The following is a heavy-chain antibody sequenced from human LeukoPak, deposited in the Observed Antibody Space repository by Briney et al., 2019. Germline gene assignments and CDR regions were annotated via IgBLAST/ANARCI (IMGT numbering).Heavy chain of an antibody. V-gene: IGHV4-59*01. CDR3: ARTMVTTYFDN. J-gene: IGHJ4*02. Sequence: SVTLSLTCTVSGGSISSYYWSWIRQPPGKGLEWIAYISDSGSTNYNPSLKSRVTISVDTSKNQFSLKLSSVTAADTAVYYCARTMVTTYFDNWGQGTLVTVSS. D-gene: IGHD4-17*01. CDR2: ISDSGST. CDR1: GGSISSYY.